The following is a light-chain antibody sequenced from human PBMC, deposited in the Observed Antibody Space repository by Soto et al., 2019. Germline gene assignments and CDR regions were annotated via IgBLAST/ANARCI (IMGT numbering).Light chain of an antibody. CDR2: QAS. V-gene: IGKV1-5*03. CDR3: QQYYSTPPT. J-gene: IGKJ1*01. Sequence: DIQMAQSPSTLPANIGDRVSITCRASQTINTWLAWYQQKPGKAPNRLIYQASTLETGVPSRFSGSGSGTEFTLTISSLQAEDVAVYYCQQYYSTPPTFGQVTKVEIK. CDR1: QTINTW.